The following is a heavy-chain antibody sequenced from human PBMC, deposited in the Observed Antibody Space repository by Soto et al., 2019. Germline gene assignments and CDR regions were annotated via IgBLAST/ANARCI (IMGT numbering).Heavy chain of an antibody. V-gene: IGHV4-39*01. D-gene: IGHD4-17*01. CDR1: GGSISSSSYY. J-gene: IGHJ6*03. Sequence: PSETLSLTCTVSGGSISSSSYYWGWIRQPPGKGLEWIGSIYYSGSAYYNPSLKSRVTISVDTSKNQFSLKLSSVTAADTAVYYCARQVGYLGTVNYYYYYYMDVWGKGTTVTVSS. CDR2: IYYSGSA. CDR3: ARQVGYLGTVNYYYYYYMDV.